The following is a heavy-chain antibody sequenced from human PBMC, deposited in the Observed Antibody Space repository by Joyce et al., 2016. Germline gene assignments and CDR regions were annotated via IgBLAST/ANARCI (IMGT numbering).Heavy chain of an antibody. V-gene: IGHV5-10-1*03. CDR1: GYSFTSHW. CDR3: ARHVTDWFDP. J-gene: IGHJ5*02. D-gene: IGHD3-10*02. CDR2: IDPRDSYT. Sequence: EVQLVQSGAEVKKPGESLRISCKGSGYSFTSHWISWVRQMPGKGREWMGRIDPRDSYTDYSPAFEGHVTISVDKTISAAYLQGSSLRASDTAIYYCARHVTDWFDPWGQGTLVTVSS.